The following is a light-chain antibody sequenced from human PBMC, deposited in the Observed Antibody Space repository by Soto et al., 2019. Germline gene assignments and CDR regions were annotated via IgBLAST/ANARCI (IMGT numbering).Light chain of an antibody. V-gene: IGKV3-20*01. CDR3: QQYGSSPSR. J-gene: IGKJ4*01. Sequence: EIVLTQSPGTLSLSPGERATLSCRASQSVSSSNLAWYQQKPGQAPRLLIYGASSRATGIPDRFSGSGSGTDFTLTIRRLEPEDFAVYYCQQYGSSPSRFGGGTKV. CDR1: QSVSSSN. CDR2: GAS.